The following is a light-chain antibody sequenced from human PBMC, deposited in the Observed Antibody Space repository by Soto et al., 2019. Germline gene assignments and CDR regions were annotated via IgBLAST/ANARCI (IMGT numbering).Light chain of an antibody. CDR3: QQYNDWPLT. V-gene: IGKV3-15*01. Sequence: EIVMTQSPATLSVSPGERATLSCRASQSVNSRLVWYQQKPGQAPGLLIYGESTRATDIPARFSGSGSGTEFTLMISSLHSEDFAIYYCQQYNDWPLTFGQGTRLEIK. CDR1: QSVNSR. J-gene: IGKJ5*01. CDR2: GES.